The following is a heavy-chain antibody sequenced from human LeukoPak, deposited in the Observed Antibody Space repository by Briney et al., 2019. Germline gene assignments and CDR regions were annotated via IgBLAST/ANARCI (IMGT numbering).Heavy chain of an antibody. CDR3: AKDFLYNVVDY. D-gene: IGHD3-10*01. V-gene: IGHV3-23*01. CDR2: ISGSGNSS. Sequence: GGSLRPSCAASGLTFSNYAMTWVRQAPGMGLEWVSSISGSGNSSYYADSVKGRFTVSRHNSKNTLHLQMNSLRAEDTAVYYCAKDFLYNVVDYWGQGTLVAVSS. CDR1: GLTFSNYA. J-gene: IGHJ4*02.